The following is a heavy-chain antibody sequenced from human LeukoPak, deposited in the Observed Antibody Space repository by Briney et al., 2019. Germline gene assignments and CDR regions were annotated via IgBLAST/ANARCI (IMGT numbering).Heavy chain of an antibody. CDR1: GFTFSSYG. V-gene: IGHV3-23*01. J-gene: IGHJ3*02. Sequence: PGGTLRLSCAASGFTFSSYGMSWVRQAPGKGLEWVSAISGSGGTTYYADSVKGRFTISRDNAKNSLYLQMNSLRAEDTAVYYCARARATGQWGTSGAFDIWGQGTMVTVSS. D-gene: IGHD3-16*01. CDR2: ISGSGGTT. CDR3: ARARATGQWGTSGAFDI.